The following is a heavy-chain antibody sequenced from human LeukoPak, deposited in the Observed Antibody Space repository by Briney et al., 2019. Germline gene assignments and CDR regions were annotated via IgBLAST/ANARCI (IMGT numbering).Heavy chain of an antibody. CDR3: AGDNYDSSGYASLGN. D-gene: IGHD3-22*01. V-gene: IGHV3-66*01. Sequence: GSLRLSCAASGFTVSSNYMSWVRQAPGRGPEWVSAIYGGGITSYADSVKGRFTISRDNSKNTLYLQMNSLRAEDTAVYYRAGDNYDSSGYASLGNWGQGTLVTVSS. CDR2: IYGGGIT. CDR1: GFTVSSNY. J-gene: IGHJ4*02.